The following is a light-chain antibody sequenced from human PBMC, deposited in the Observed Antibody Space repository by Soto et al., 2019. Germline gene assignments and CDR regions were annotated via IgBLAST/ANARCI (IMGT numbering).Light chain of an antibody. CDR2: KAS. CDR3: QQYERFAT. Sequence: DIQMTQSPSTLSASVGDRVTITCRASQSISSWLAWYQQKPGKAPKLLIYKASSLESGVPSRFSGSGSGTEFTLTISSLQPDDFATYYCQQYERFATFGQGTKV. J-gene: IGKJ1*01. V-gene: IGKV1-5*03. CDR1: QSISSW.